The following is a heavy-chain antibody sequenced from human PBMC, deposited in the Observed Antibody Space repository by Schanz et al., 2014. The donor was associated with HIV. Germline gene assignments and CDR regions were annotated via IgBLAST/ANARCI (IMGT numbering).Heavy chain of an antibody. CDR1: GFTVSNNH. D-gene: IGHD3-22*01. CDR2: IYSAGTT. Sequence: QLVESGGGLIQPGGSLRLSCVFSGFTVSNNHLSWVRQAPGKGLEWVSIIYSAGTTYYTDSVKGRFTISRDNSKSTLYLQMTTLRIDDTAVYYCAKPEYDSRGNSQSHFDYWGQGTLVTVSS. CDR3: AKPEYDSRGNSQSHFDY. V-gene: IGHV3-53*01. J-gene: IGHJ4*02.